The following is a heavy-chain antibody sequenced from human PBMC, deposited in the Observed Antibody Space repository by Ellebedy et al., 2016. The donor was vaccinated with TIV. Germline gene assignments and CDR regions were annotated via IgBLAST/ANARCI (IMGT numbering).Heavy chain of an antibody. V-gene: IGHV1-18*01. J-gene: IGHJ6*02. D-gene: IGHD2-21*02. CDR1: GYTFTSYT. CDR2: ISAYNGNT. CDR3: ARGGVYCGGDCTGMDV. Sequence: ASVKVSCKASGYTFTSYTMHWVRQAPGQRLEWMGWISAYNGNTNYAQKLQGRVTMTTDTSTSTAYMELRSLRSDDTAVYYCARGGVYCGGDCTGMDVWGQGTTVTVSS.